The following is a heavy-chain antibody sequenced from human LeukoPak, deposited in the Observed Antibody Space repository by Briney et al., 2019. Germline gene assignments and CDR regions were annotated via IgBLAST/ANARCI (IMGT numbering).Heavy chain of an antibody. CDR3: ARQELSYDSGSHFDY. Sequence: SETLSLTCTVSGGSISTYYWTWIRQPPGKGLEWIVSISYSGSTNYSPSLEGRVTMSVDTSKNQFSLKLRAVTAADTAVYFCARQELSYDSGSHFDYWGQGILVTVSS. CDR1: GGSISTYY. CDR2: ISYSGST. V-gene: IGHV4-59*08. D-gene: IGHD3-16*02. J-gene: IGHJ4*02.